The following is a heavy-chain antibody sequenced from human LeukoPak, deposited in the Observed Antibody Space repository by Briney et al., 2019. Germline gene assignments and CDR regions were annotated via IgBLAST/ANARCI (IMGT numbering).Heavy chain of an antibody. V-gene: IGHV3-53*01. D-gene: IGHD5-18*01. CDR1: GFTVSSNY. CDR3: ARVGYSYGHSWFDP. Sequence: PGGFLRLSCAASGFTVSSNYMSWVRQAPGKGLEWVSVIYSGGSTYYADSVKGRFTISRDNSKNTLYLQMNSLRAEDTAVYYCARVGYSYGHSWFDPWGQGTLVTVSS. J-gene: IGHJ5*02. CDR2: IYSGGST.